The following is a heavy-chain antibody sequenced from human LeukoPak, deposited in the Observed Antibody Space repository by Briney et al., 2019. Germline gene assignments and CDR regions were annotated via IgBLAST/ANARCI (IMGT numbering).Heavy chain of an antibody. V-gene: IGHV1-69*05. CDR3: ARDPGGGGDY. CDR2: IIPIFATS. CDR1: GGTFSSYA. J-gene: IGHJ4*02. Sequence: ASVKVSCKASGGTFSSYAISWVRHAPGQGLEWMGGIIPIFATSNYAQKFQGRVTITTDKSTTTAYMELSSLRSEDTAVYYCARDPGGGGDYWGQGTLVTVSS. D-gene: IGHD3-16*01.